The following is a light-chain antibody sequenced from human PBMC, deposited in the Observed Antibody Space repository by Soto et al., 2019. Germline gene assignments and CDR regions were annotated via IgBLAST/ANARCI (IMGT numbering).Light chain of an antibody. J-gene: IGKJ5*01. CDR3: QHYGRSPIT. CDR1: QSVNSR. CDR2: GAS. Sequence: IVLTQNPGTLSLSPGERATLSCRASQSVNSRLAWYQHKPGQAPRLLIAGASSRATGIPDRFSGSGSATDFTLTISRLEPEDFALYYCQHYGRSPITFCQRRLPAV. V-gene: IGKV3-20*01.